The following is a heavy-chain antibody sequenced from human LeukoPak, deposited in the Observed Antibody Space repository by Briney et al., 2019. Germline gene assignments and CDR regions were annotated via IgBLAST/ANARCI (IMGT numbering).Heavy chain of an antibody. Sequence: PGGSLRLSCAASGFTFSRYWMHWVRQAPGKGLVRVSRMNTDGSRTDYADSVKGRFTISRDNAKNTLYLQMNSLGVEDTAVYSCASDFGGHDDFWGQGILVTVSS. D-gene: IGHD4-23*01. CDR1: GFTFSRYW. CDR2: MNTDGSRT. J-gene: IGHJ4*02. V-gene: IGHV3-74*01. CDR3: ASDFGGHDDF.